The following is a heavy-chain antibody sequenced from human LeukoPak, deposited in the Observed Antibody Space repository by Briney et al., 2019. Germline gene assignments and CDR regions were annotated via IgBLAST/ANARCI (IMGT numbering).Heavy chain of an antibody. Sequence: QAGGSLRLSCAASGFTFSSNWMSCVRQAPGKGREWVANIKQDGSEKYYVDSVKGRFTISRDNAKNSLYLQMNSLRAEDTAVYYCARDEELLRSYYVDVWGKGTTVTVSS. J-gene: IGHJ6*03. CDR1: GFTFSSNW. D-gene: IGHD1-26*01. CDR2: IKQDGSEK. V-gene: IGHV3-7*01. CDR3: ARDEELLRSYYVDV.